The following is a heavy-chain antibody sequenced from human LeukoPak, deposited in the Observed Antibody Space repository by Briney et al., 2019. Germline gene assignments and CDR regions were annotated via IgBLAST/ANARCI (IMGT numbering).Heavy chain of an antibody. CDR1: GYTLTELS. D-gene: IGHD3-10*01. CDR2: INPSGGST. V-gene: IGHV1-46*01. J-gene: IGHJ3*02. CDR3: ARVGSPSMDDAFDI. Sequence: ASVKVSCKVSGYTLTELSMHWVRQAPGQGLEWMGIINPSGGSTSNAQKFQGRVTMTRDTSASTVYMELSSLRSEDTAVYYCARVGSPSMDDAFDIWGQGTMVTVSS.